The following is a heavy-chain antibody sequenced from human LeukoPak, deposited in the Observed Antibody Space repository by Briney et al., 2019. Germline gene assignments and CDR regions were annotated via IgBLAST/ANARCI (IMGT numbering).Heavy chain of an antibody. Sequence: GSLRLSCAASGFTFSSYSMNWVRQAPGKGLEWVSYISYSSSTLYYADSVEGRFTISRDNAKNSLYLQMDSLRAEDTAVYYCARDSPSTYDDILTGYLFDYYYYGMDAWGQGTTVTVSS. J-gene: IGHJ6*02. D-gene: IGHD3-9*01. CDR3: ARDSPSTYDDILTGYLFDYYYYGMDA. V-gene: IGHV3-48*01. CDR2: ISYSSSTL. CDR1: GFTFSSYS.